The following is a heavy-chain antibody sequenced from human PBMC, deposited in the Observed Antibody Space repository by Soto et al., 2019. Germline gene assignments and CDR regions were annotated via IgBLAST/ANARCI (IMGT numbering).Heavy chain of an antibody. CDR2: IYYSETT. Sequence: SETLSLTCTVSGGSITSYYWSWIRQPPGKGLEWIGYIYYSETTNYNPSLKSRVTISVDTSKNQFSLKLSSVTAADTAVYYCASMTFDDYFDYWGQGTLVTVSS. D-gene: IGHD2-21*02. CDR3: ASMTFDDYFDY. V-gene: IGHV4-59*01. CDR1: GGSITSYY. J-gene: IGHJ4*02.